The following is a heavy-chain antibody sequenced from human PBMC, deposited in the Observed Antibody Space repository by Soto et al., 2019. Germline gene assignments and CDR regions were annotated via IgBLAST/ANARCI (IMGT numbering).Heavy chain of an antibody. V-gene: IGHV1-18*01. J-gene: IGHJ4*02. CDR1: GYTFTSYG. CDR3: ARDLLVGDIVVVPAVIGGPELSNNAY. CDR2: ISAYNGNT. D-gene: IGHD2-2*01. Sequence: ASVKVSCKASGYTFTSYGISWVRQAPGQGLEWMGWISAYNGNTNYAQKLQGRVTMTTDTSTSTAYMELRSLRSDDTAVYYCARDLLVGDIVVVPAVIGGPELSNNAYWGRETWVT.